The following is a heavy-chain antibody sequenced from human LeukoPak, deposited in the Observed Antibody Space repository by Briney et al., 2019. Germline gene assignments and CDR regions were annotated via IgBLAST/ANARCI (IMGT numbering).Heavy chain of an antibody. J-gene: IGHJ4*02. CDR2: INTDGSST. CDR3: ARGVTGDYGNLDC. CDR1: GFTFSTYW. Sequence: GGSLRLSCAVSGFTFSTYWMHWVRQAPGKGLVWVSRINTDGSSTTYADSVKGRFTISRDNAKNTLYLQMNSLRAEDTAVYYCARGVTGDYGNLDCRGQGALVTVSS. V-gene: IGHV3-74*01. D-gene: IGHD4-17*01.